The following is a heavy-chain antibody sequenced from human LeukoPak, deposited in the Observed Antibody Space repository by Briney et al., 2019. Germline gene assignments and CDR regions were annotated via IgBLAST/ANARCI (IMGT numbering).Heavy chain of an antibody. V-gene: IGHV1-69*05. J-gene: IGHJ4*02. CDR2: LIPIFGSA. CDR3: ARGICGSTNCRVFDY. CDR1: GGTFSSYA. D-gene: IGHD2-2*01. Sequence: ASVKVSCKASGGTFSSYAISWVRQAPGQGLEWMGGLIPIFGSANYAQKFQGRVTITTDESTSTAYMELSSLRSEDTAVYYCARGICGSTNCRVFDYWGQGTLVTVSS.